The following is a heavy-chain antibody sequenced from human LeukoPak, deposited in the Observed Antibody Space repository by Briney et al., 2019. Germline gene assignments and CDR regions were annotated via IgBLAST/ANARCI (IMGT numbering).Heavy chain of an antibody. V-gene: IGHV1-18*01. Sequence: ASVKVSCKASGYTFTSYGISWVRQAPGQGLEWMGWISAYNGNTNYAQKLQDRVTMTTDTSTSTAYMELRSLRSDDTAVYYCARVDIVVVPAAIGYYYYMDVWGKGTTVTVSS. D-gene: IGHD2-2*02. CDR3: ARVDIVVVPAAIGYYYYMDV. J-gene: IGHJ6*03. CDR1: GYTFTSYG. CDR2: ISAYNGNT.